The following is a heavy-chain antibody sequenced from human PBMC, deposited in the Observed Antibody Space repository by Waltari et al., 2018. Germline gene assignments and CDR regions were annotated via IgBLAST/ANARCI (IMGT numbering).Heavy chain of an antibody. CDR1: GGSVSGYY. D-gene: IGHD3-3*01. Sequence: QVQLQQWGAGLLKPSETLSLTCAVYGGSVSGYYWSWLSQPPGKGLEWIGEINHSGSTNYNPSLKSRVTISVDTSKNQFSLKLSSVTAADTAVYYCARGRYYDFWSGRNWFDPWGQGTLVTVSS. J-gene: IGHJ5*02. V-gene: IGHV4-34*01. CDR2: INHSGST. CDR3: ARGRYYDFWSGRNWFDP.